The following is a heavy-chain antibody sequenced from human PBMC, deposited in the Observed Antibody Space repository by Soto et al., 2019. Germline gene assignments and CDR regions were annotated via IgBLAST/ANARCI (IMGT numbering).Heavy chain of an antibody. D-gene: IGHD3-10*02. CDR2: MSYDGSYT. V-gene: IGHV3-30*02. CDR3: TIVRVADTALDH. Sequence: PGGSLRLSCVGSGFIFSNNGMHWVRQPPGKGLEWVAFMSYDGSYTFYADSVRGRFTISRANSKNTLFLHMSNLRAEDTAMYYCTIVRVADTALDHWGQGTLVTVSS. CDR1: GFIFSNNG. J-gene: IGHJ4*02.